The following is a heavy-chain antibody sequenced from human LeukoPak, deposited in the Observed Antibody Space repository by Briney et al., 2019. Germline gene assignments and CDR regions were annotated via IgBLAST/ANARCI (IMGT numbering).Heavy chain of an antibody. D-gene: IGHD4-11*01. Sequence: ASETLSLTCTVSGGSISSSSSYHWGWIRQPPGKGLEWIGSIYYSGSTYYNPSLKSRVTISVDTSKNQFSLKLSSVTAADTAVHYCARLAYSSWYGMDVWGQGTTVTVSS. J-gene: IGHJ6*02. CDR1: GGSISSSSSYH. CDR2: IYYSGST. CDR3: ARLAYSSWYGMDV. V-gene: IGHV4-39*01.